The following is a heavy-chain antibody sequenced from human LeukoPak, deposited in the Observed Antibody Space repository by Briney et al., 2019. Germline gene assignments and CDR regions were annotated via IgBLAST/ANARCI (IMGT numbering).Heavy chain of an antibody. CDR1: GYSLSSYW. Sequence: GESLKISYKGSGYSLSSYWIAWVRQMPGKGLEWMGIIYPGDSDTRYNPSFQGQVTISADNSISTAYLQWSSLKASDTAMYYCARFPRVAVAGYRYFDLWGRGTLVAVSS. CDR3: ARFPRVAVAGYRYFDL. V-gene: IGHV5-51*01. D-gene: IGHD6-19*01. J-gene: IGHJ2*01. CDR2: IYPGDSDT.